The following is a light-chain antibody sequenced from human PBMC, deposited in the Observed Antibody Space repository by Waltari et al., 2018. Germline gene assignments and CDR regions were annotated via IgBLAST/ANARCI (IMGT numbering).Light chain of an antibody. CDR2: GAS. CDR3: QQYQSYPLT. V-gene: IGKV1-16*01. Sequence: DIQMTQSPSSLSASVGDRVTITCRASQSISNYLAWIQQKPGKAPKSLIYGASTLQSGAPSRFSGSGAGTDFTLTISSLQPEDVATYYYQQYQSYPLTFGGGTKVEIK. J-gene: IGKJ4*01. CDR1: QSISNY.